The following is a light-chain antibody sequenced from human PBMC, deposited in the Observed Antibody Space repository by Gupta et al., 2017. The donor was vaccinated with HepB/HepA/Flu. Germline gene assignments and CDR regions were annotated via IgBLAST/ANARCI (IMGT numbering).Light chain of an antibody. CDR1: SGSVSTNSY. CDR2: KTN. V-gene: IGLV8-61*01. J-gene: IGLJ3*02. CDR3: MLCVGSGIWV. Sequence: QTVVTQEPSFSVSPGGTVTLTCGLTSGSVSTNSYAGWSQQTPGQAPRTLMYKTNLRSSGVPDRFSGSILGNKAALTITGAQADDESDYYCMLCVGSGIWVFGGGTKLTVL.